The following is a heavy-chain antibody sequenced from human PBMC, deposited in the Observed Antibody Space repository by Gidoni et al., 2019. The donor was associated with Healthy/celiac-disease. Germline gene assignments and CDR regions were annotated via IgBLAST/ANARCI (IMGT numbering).Heavy chain of an antibody. CDR1: GGSISSSSYY. Sequence: QLQLQESGPGLVKPSETLSLTCTVSGGSISSSSYYWGWIRQPPGKGLEWIGSIYYSGSTYYNPSLKSRVTISVDTSKNQFSLKLSSVTAADTAVYYCARPEDGYQFDYWGQGTLVTVSS. V-gene: IGHV4-39*01. D-gene: IGHD5-12*01. CDR2: IYYSGST. CDR3: ARPEDGYQFDY. J-gene: IGHJ4*02.